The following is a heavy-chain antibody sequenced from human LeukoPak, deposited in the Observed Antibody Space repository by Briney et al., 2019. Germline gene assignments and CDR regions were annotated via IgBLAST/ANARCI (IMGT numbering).Heavy chain of an antibody. J-gene: IGHJ4*02. D-gene: IGHD3-10*01. Sequence: PGGSLRLSCAASGFTFSSYAMSWVRQAPGKGLEWVSAISGSGGSTYYADSVKGRFTISRDNSRNTLYLQMNSLRAEDTAVYYCAKDRERFGELLDYWGQGTLVTVSS. CDR3: AKDRERFGELLDY. CDR2: ISGSGGST. V-gene: IGHV3-23*01. CDR1: GFTFSSYA.